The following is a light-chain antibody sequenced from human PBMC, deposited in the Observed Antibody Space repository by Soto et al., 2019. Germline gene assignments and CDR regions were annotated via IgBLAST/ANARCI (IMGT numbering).Light chain of an antibody. J-gene: IGKJ2*01. CDR1: QGIRKD. CDR3: LQHNSYPYT. CDR2: AAS. Sequence: DIQMTQSPSSLSASVGDRVTIACRASQGIRKDLGWYQQKPGKAPKRLINAASSLQSGVPSRFSGSGSGTEFTLTISSLQPEDFATYYCLQHNSYPYTFGQGTKLEIK. V-gene: IGKV1-17*01.